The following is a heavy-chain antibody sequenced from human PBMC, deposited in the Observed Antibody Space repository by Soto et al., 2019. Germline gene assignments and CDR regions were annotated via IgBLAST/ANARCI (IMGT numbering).Heavy chain of an antibody. V-gene: IGHV3-30*18. CDR2: ISYDGSNK. D-gene: IGHD3-16*02. Sequence: GGSLRLSCAASGFTFSSYGMHWVRQAPGEGLEWVAVISYDGSNKYYADSVKGRFTISRDNSKNTLYLQMNSLRAEDTAVYYCAKDFSFSFTYYYYGMDVWGQGTTVTVSS. CDR1: GFTFSSYG. CDR3: AKDFSFSFTYYYYGMDV. J-gene: IGHJ6*02.